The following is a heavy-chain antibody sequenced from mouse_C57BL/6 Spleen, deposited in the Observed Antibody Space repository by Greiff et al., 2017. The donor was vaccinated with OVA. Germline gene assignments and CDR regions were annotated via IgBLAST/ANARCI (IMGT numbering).Heavy chain of an antibody. CDR1: GYSITSGYD. Sequence: EVQLKESGPGMVKPSQSLSLTCTVTGYSITSGYDWHWIRHFPGNKLEWMGYISYSGSTNYNPSLKSRISITHDTSKNHFFLKLNSVTTEDTATYYCASGYYGGYFDVWGTGTTVTVSS. V-gene: IGHV3-1*01. CDR3: ASGYYGGYFDV. J-gene: IGHJ1*03. D-gene: IGHD1-1*01. CDR2: ISYSGST.